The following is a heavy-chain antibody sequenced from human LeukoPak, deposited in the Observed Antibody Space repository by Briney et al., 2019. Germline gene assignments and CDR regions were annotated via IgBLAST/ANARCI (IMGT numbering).Heavy chain of an antibody. Sequence: GGSLRLSCAASGFTFSSYAMHWVRQAPGKGLEWVAVISYDGSNKYYADSVKGRFTISRDNSKNTLYLQMNSLRAEDTAEYYCARDRLVPAAYYFDYWGQGTLVTVSS. J-gene: IGHJ4*02. D-gene: IGHD2-2*01. CDR1: GFTFSSYA. CDR3: ARDRLVPAAYYFDY. V-gene: IGHV3-30-3*01. CDR2: ISYDGSNK.